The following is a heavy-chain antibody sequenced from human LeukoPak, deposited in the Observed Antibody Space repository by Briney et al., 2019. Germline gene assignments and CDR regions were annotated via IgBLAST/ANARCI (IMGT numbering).Heavy chain of an antibody. D-gene: IGHD3-10*01. V-gene: IGHV3-23*01. CDR2: ISGSGGST. CDR1: GFTFSSYA. J-gene: IGHJ1*01. Sequence: GGSLRLSCAASGFTFSSYAKSWVRQAPGKGLEWVSAISGSGGSTYYADSVKGRFTISRDNSKNTLYLQMNSLRAEDTAVYYCAKGEVRGVINLSYFQHWGQGTLVTVSS. CDR3: AKGEVRGVINLSYFQH.